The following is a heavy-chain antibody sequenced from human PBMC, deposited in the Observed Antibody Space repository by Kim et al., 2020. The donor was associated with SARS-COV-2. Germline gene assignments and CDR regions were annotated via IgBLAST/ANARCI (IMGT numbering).Heavy chain of an antibody. J-gene: IGHJ4*02. V-gene: IGHV5-51*01. CDR1: GYSFTNYW. Sequence: GESLKISCQSSGYSFTNYWIAWVRQMPGKGLEWMGIIYPGDSDTRYSPSFQGQVTISADQSINTAYLQWSSLKASDTAMYYCARRVGITGTTDYWGQGTLVKVSS. D-gene: IGHD1-7*01. CDR3: ARRVGITGTTDY. CDR2: IYPGDSDT.